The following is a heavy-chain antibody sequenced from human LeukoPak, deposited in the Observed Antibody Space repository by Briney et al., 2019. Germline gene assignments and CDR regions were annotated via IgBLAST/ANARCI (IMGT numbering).Heavy chain of an antibody. J-gene: IGHJ4*02. CDR2: INPNSGGT. Sequence: GASVKVSCKASGYTVTGYYMHWVRQAPGQGLEWMGWINPNSGGTNYAQKFQGRVTMTRDTSISTAYMELSRLRSDDTAVYYCARAGGNWNYVLDYWGQGTLVTVSS. V-gene: IGHV1-2*02. CDR3: ARAGGNWNYVLDY. D-gene: IGHD1-7*01. CDR1: GYTVTGYY.